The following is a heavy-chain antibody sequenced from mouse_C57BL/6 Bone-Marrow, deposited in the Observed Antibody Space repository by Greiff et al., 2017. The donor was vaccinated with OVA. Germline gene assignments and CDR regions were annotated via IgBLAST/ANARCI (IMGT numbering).Heavy chain of an antibody. CDR2: IYPGNSDT. CDR1: GYTFTSYW. Sequence: EVQLQQSGTVLARPGASVKMSCKTSGYTFTSYWMHWVKQRPGQGLEWIGAIYPGNSDTSYNQKFKGKAKLTAVTSASTAYMELSSLTNEDSAVYYCARGIYYGSSYYYAMDYWGQGTSVTVSS. V-gene: IGHV1-5*01. CDR3: ARGIYYGSSYYYAMDY. D-gene: IGHD1-1*01. J-gene: IGHJ4*01.